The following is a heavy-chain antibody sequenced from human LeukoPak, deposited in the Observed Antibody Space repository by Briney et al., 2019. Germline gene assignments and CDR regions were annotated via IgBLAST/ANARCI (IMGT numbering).Heavy chain of an antibody. Sequence: GSLRLSCAASGFTFSSYSMNWVRQAPGKGLEWVSSISSSSSYIYYADSVKGRFTISRDNAKNSLYLQMNSLRAEDTAVYYCTRVGYCSGGSCSYYYYGMDVWGQGTTVTVSS. CDR1: GFTFSSYS. CDR2: ISSSSSYI. J-gene: IGHJ6*02. D-gene: IGHD2-15*01. CDR3: TRVGYCSGGSCSYYYYGMDV. V-gene: IGHV3-21*01.